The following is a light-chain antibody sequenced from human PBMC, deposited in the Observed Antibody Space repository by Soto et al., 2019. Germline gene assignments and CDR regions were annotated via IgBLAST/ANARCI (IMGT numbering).Light chain of an antibody. CDR3: TSYTSSSTLRV. CDR2: GVS. J-gene: IGLJ3*02. Sequence: QSALPQPASVSGSPGQSITISCTGISSDIGSYDYVSWYQQHPGKAPKLIIYGVSNRPSGVSNRFSGSKSGNTASLTISGLQAEDEADYYCTSYTSSSTLRVFGGGTKLTVL. CDR1: SSDIGSYDY. V-gene: IGLV2-14*01.